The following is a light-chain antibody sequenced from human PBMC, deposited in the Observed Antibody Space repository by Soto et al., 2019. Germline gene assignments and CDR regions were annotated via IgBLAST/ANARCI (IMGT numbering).Light chain of an antibody. V-gene: IGKV1-5*03. CDR3: QQYNRCPT. Sequence: DIQMTQSPSTLSASVGERVTITCRASQSISIWLAWYQQKPGKAPKLLIYKASSLESGVPSSFSGSGSGTEFTLTISSLQPDNFASYYCQQYNRCPTFGQGTKVQIK. CDR2: KAS. CDR1: QSISIW. J-gene: IGKJ1*01.